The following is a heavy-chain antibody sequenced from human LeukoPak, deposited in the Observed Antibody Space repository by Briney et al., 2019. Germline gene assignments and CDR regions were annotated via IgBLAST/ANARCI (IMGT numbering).Heavy chain of an antibody. CDR1: GYTFTNYY. D-gene: IGHD4-17*01. CDR2: INPSDGGT. J-gene: IGHJ6*02. Sequence: ASVRVSCKASGYTFTNYYLHWVRQAPGHGLEWMAIINPSDGGTYYEQKLQGRVTVTRDTSTSTVYMELSSMRSADTAVYFCARDTRTMTAVTRGQHYYYGLDVWGQGPTVTVSS. CDR3: ARDTRTMTAVTRGQHYYYGLDV. V-gene: IGHV1-46*01.